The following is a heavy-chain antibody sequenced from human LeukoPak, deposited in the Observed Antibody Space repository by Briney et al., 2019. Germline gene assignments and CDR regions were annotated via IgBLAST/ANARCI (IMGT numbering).Heavy chain of an antibody. D-gene: IGHD1-1*01. CDR3: AKHSLITTGRLDY. CDR2: IIGSGDRT. J-gene: IGHJ4*02. CDR1: GFTFSSYS. Sequence: PGGSLRLSCAASGFTFSSYSMNWVRQAPGKGLEWVSAIIGSGDRTYYVDSVKGRFTISRDNSKNTLCLQMNSLRAEDTAVYYCAKHSLITTGRLDYWGQGTLVTVSS. V-gene: IGHV3-23*01.